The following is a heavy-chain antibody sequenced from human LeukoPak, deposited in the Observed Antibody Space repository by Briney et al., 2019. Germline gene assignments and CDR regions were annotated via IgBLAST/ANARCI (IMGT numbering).Heavy chain of an antibody. D-gene: IGHD2-15*01. V-gene: IGHV3-48*03. Sequence: GGSLRLSCATSGFTFSSYEVNWVRQAPGKGLEWVSYISPSGSTIYYTDSVKGRFTISTDNAKNSLYLQMNSLRAEDTAVYYCGRGGYCSGGTCYRFNAFDIWGQGTTVTVSS. J-gene: IGHJ3*02. CDR1: GFTFSSYE. CDR2: ISPSGSTI. CDR3: GRGGYCSGGTCYRFNAFDI.